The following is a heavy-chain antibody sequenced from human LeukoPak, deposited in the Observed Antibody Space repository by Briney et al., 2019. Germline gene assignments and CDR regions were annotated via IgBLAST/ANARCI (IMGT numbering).Heavy chain of an antibody. D-gene: IGHD6-6*01. J-gene: IGHJ4*02. CDR2: ISWNSGSI. CDR3: ARSGSSPASFDY. V-gene: IGHV3-9*03. Sequence: GRSLRLSCAASGFTFDDYAMHWVRQAPGKGLEWVSGISWNSGSIGYADSVKGRFTISRDNAKNSLYLQMNSLRAEDMALYYCARSGSSPASFDYWGQGTLVTVSS. CDR1: GFTFDDYA.